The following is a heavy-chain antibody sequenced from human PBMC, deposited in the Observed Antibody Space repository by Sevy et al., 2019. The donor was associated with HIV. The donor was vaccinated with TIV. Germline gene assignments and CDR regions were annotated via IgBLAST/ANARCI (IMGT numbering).Heavy chain of an antibody. V-gene: IGHV3-49*04. CDR2: MRSKAFAGTT. D-gene: IGHD5-18*01. CDR1: GFTLGDYA. CDR3: IRTRLLGYTAMVPDY. Sequence: GGSLRLSCTTSGFTLGDYAMSWVRQAPGKGLEWDGFMRSKAFAGTTEYAASMKGRFTISTDDSKASAHLQMNSLRTEDTGVYYCIRTRLLGYTAMVPDYWGQGTLVTVSS. J-gene: IGHJ4*02.